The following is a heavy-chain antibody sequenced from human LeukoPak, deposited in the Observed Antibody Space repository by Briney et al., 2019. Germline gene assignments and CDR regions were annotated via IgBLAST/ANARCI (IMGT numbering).Heavy chain of an antibody. J-gene: IGHJ4*02. CDR1: GFTFSSYA. CDR3: ASSSQQLVPGSFDY. Sequence: PGGSLRLSCAASGFTFSSYAMSWVRQAPGKGLEWVSAISGSGGSTYYADSVKGRFAISRDNSKNTLYLQMNSLRAEDTAVYYCASSSQQLVPGSFDYWGQGTLVTVSS. D-gene: IGHD6-13*01. CDR2: ISGSGGST. V-gene: IGHV3-23*01.